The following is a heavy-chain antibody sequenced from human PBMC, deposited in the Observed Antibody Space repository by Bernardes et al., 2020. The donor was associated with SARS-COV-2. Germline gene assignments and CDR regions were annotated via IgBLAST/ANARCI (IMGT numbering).Heavy chain of an antibody. CDR1: VGSIRSYY. Sequence: SETLSLTCTVSVGSIRSYYWSWILQPPGKGLEWIGYIYYSGSTNYNPSLKSRVTISVDTSKNQFSLKLSSVTAADTAVYYCARHPIVGATWYFEYWGQGTLVTVSS. V-gene: IGHV4-59*08. D-gene: IGHD1-26*01. CDR3: ARHPIVGATWYFEY. J-gene: IGHJ4*02. CDR2: IYYSGST.